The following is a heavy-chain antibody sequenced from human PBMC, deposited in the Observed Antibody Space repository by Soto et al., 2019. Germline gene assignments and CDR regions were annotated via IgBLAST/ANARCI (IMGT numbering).Heavy chain of an antibody. V-gene: IGHV3-48*02. CDR2: ISSSSSTI. D-gene: IGHD2-2*01. CDR1: GFTFSSYS. CDR3: ARESAARNWFDP. Sequence: EVQLVESGGGLVQPGGSLRLSCAASGFTFSSYSMNWVRQAPGKGLEWVSYISSSSSTIYYADSVKGRFTISRDNAKNALYLQRNRLRDEDTSVYYCARESAARNWFDPWGQGTLVTVSS. J-gene: IGHJ5*02.